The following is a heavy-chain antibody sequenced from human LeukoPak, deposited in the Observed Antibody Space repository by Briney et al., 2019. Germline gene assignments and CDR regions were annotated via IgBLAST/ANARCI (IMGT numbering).Heavy chain of an antibody. V-gene: IGHV4-30-2*01. D-gene: IGHD3-22*01. Sequence: SQTLSLTCAVSGGSISSGGYSWSWLRQPPGKGLEWIGNMYHSGTTHYNPSLKSRVTISVDRSKNQFSLKLSSVTAADTAVHYCVRGYYYDSSGYWVRAFDIWGQGTMVTVSS. J-gene: IGHJ3*02. CDR3: VRGYYYDSSGYWVRAFDI. CDR1: GGSISSGGYS. CDR2: MYHSGTT.